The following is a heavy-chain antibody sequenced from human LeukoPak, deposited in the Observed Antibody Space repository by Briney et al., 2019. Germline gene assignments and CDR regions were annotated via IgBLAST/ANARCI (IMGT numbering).Heavy chain of an antibody. CDR3: AKSVSGYLEYFQH. J-gene: IGHJ1*01. V-gene: IGHV3-23*01. D-gene: IGHD5-12*01. CDR1: GFTFSSYA. CDR2: IKGSGGST. Sequence: PGGSLRLSCAASGFTFSSYAMSWVRQAPGKGLEGVSSIKGSGGSTYYADSVKGRFTISRDNSKNTLYLQMSSLRADDTAVYYCAKSVSGYLEYFQHWGQGTLVTVSS.